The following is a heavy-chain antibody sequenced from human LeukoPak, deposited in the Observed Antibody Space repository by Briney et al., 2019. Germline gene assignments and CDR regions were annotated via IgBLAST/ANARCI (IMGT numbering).Heavy chain of an antibody. CDR1: GFTFSSYA. J-gene: IGHJ6*02. Sequence: GRSLRLFSAASGFTFSSYAMHWVRQAPGKGLEWVAVISYDGSNKYYADSVKGRFTISRDNSRNTLCLQMNSLRAEDTAVYYCARAMAYYYYGMDVWGQGTTVTVSS. CDR3: ARAMAYYYYGMDV. CDR2: ISYDGSNK. V-gene: IGHV3-30-3*01. D-gene: IGHD3-10*01.